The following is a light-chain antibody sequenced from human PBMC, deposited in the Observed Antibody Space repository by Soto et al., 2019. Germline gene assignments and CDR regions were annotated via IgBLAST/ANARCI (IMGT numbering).Light chain of an antibody. CDR1: QSISSY. CDR3: QQFNNYPRT. Sequence: DIPLTQSPSSLSASVGDRVTITYRASQSISSYLNWYQQKPGKAPKLLIYAASSLQSGVPSRFSGSGSGTDFTLTISSLQPEDFATYYCQQFNNYPRTFGQGTRVDI. V-gene: IGKV1-39*01. J-gene: IGKJ1*01. CDR2: AAS.